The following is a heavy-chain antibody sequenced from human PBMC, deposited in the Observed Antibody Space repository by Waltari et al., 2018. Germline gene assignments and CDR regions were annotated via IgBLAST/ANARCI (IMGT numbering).Heavy chain of an antibody. CDR1: GGSISSSSYY. CDR2: IYYSGST. Sequence: QLQLQESGPGLVKPSETLSLTCTVSGGSISSSSYYWGWIRQPPGKGLEWIGSIYYSGSTYYNPSLKSRVTISVDTSKNQFSLKLSSVTAAYTAVYYCARDFNPYGDYGWFDPWGQGTLVTVSS. J-gene: IGHJ5*02. CDR3: ARDFNPYGDYGWFDP. D-gene: IGHD4-17*01. V-gene: IGHV4-39*07.